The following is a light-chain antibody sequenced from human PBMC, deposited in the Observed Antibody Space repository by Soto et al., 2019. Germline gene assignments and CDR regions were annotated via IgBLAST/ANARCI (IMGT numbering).Light chain of an antibody. CDR3: LQDYSYPLT. CDR1: QDIRSE. J-gene: IGKJ4*01. Sequence: ALQMTQSPSSLSAAVGDRVTITCRASQDIRSELGWYQQKPGKAPKVLIYTASTLQSGVPSRFSGSGSGTDFTLTISSLQPEDFATYYCLQDYSYPLTFGGGTKVEIK. CDR2: TAS. V-gene: IGKV1-6*01.